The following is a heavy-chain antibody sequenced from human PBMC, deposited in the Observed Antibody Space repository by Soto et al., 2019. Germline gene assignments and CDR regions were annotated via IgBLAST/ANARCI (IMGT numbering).Heavy chain of an antibody. Sequence: EVQLVESGGGLVQPGGSLRLSCAASRFTVSSNHMSWVRQAPGKGLEWVSVIHSGGDTYYADSVKGRFTISRDNSKNTLYLQMNSLRAVDTAVYYCVTGYTYGYAVDYYYYYYMDVWGKGTTVTVSS. V-gene: IGHV3-66*01. CDR3: VTGYTYGYAVDYYYYYYMDV. CDR1: RFTVSSNH. J-gene: IGHJ6*03. D-gene: IGHD5-18*01. CDR2: IHSGGDT.